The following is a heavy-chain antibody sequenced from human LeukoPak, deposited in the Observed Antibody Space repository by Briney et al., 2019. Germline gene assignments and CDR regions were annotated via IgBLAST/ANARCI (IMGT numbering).Heavy chain of an antibody. J-gene: IGHJ4*02. CDR3: ARRHGDCRYYFDY. CDR1: GYSFTSYW. CDR2: IDPSDSYT. D-gene: IGHD2-21*02. Sequence: RGESLKISCKGSGYSFTSYWISWVRQMPGKGLEWMGRIDPSDSYTNYSPSFQGHVTISADKSISTAYLQWSSLKASDTAMYYRARRHGDCRYYFDYWGQGTLVTVSS. V-gene: IGHV5-10-1*01.